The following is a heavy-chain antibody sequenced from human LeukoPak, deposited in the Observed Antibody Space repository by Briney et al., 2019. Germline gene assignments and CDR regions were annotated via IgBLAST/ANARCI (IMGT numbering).Heavy chain of an antibody. CDR3: ARQTKVVPAANRNNWFDP. V-gene: IGHV4-59*08. Sequence: GSLRLSCAASEFTFSSYNMSWIRQPPGKGLEWIGYIYYSGSTNYNPSLKSRVTISVDTSKNQFSLQLNSVTPEDTAVCYCARQTKVVPAANRNNWFDPWGQGTLVTVSS. CDR1: EFTFSSYN. D-gene: IGHD2-2*01. CDR2: IYYSGST. J-gene: IGHJ5*02.